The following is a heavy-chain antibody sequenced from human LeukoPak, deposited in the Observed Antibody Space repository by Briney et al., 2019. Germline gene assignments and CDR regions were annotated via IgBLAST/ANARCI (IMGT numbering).Heavy chain of an antibody. CDR3: ASTITIFGVVIFDY. CDR2: INAGNANT. J-gene: IGHJ4*02. V-gene: IGHV1-3*01. Sequence: GASVKVSCKASGYTFTSYAMHWVRQAPGQRLEWMGWINAGNANTKYSQKFQGRVTITRDTSASTAYMELSSLRSEDTAMYYCASTITIFGVVIFDYWGQGTLVTVSS. D-gene: IGHD3-3*01. CDR1: GYTFTSYA.